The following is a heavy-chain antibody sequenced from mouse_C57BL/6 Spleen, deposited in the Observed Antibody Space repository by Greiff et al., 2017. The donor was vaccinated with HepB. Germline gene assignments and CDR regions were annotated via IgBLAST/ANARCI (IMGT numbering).Heavy chain of an antibody. V-gene: IGHV1-59*01. D-gene: IGHD4-1*01. J-gene: IGHJ3*01. CDR1: GYTFTSYW. Sequence: QVQLQQPGAELVRPGTSVKLSCKASGYTFTSYWMHWVKQRPGQGLEWIGVIDPSDSYTNYNQKFKGKATLTVETSSSTAYMQLSSLTSEDSAVYYCASNWDRVAWFAYWGQGTLVTVSA. CDR2: IDPSDSYT. CDR3: ASNWDRVAWFAY.